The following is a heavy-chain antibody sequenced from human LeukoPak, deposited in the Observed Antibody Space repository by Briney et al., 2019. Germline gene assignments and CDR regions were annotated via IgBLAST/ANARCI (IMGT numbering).Heavy chain of an antibody. V-gene: IGHV4-39*01. CDR2: IYYSGST. CDR1: GGSISSSSYY. CDR3: ARRGGVGATMGYYYYYYMDV. D-gene: IGHD1-26*01. Sequence: SETLSLTCAVSGGSISSSSYYWGWIRQPPGKGLEWIGSIYYSGSTYYNPSLKSRVTISVDTSKNQFSLKLSSVTAADTAVYYCARRGGVGATMGYYYYYYMDVWGKGTTVTVSS. J-gene: IGHJ6*03.